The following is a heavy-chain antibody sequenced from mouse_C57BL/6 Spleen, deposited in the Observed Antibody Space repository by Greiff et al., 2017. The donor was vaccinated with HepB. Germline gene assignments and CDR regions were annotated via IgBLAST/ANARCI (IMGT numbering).Heavy chain of an antibody. Sequence: EVQLVESGGGLVKPGGSLKLSCAASGFTFSDYGMHWVRQAPEKGLEWVAYISSGSSTIYYADTVKGRFTISRDNAKNTLFLQMTSLRSEDTAMYYCAWSGIYYYGSSYDFDYWGQGTTLTVSS. CDR2: ISSGSSTI. D-gene: IGHD1-1*01. CDR3: AWSGIYYYGSSYDFDY. J-gene: IGHJ2*01. V-gene: IGHV5-17*01. CDR1: GFTFSDYG.